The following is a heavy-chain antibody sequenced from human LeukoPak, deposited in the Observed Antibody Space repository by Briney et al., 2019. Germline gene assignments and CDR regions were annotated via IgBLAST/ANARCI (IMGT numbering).Heavy chain of an antibody. V-gene: IGHV3-53*01. CDR2: IYSGGST. Sequence: GGSLRLSCAASGFTVSSNYMSWVRQAPGKGLEWVSVIYSGGSTYYADSVKGRFTISRDNSKNTLYLQMNSLRAEDTAVYYCARDSSSSPADDYYLDYWGQGTLVTVSS. CDR1: GFTVSSNY. CDR3: ARDSSSSPADDYYLDY. D-gene: IGHD6-6*01. J-gene: IGHJ4*02.